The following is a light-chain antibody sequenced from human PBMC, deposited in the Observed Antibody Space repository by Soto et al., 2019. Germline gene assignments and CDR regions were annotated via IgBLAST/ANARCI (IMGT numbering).Light chain of an antibody. Sequence: DIQMTQSPASLSSSVLDIVTITCQASQDINKNLIWYQQKPGKAPKLLIYDASDLETGVPSRFSGSGSGTGFTFTISSLQPEDFATYYCQQYESLPLTFGQGTRLEIK. CDR1: QDINKN. CDR2: DAS. V-gene: IGKV1-33*01. CDR3: QQYESLPLT. J-gene: IGKJ5*01.